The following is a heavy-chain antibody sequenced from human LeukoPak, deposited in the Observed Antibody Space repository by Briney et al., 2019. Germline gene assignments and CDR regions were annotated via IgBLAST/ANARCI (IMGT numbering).Heavy chain of an antibody. Sequence: GGSLRLSCAASGFTFSTYSMNWVRQAPGKGLEWVSSISSSSSYIYYADSVKGRFTISRDNAKNSLYLQMNSLRAEDTAVYYCAKDREVGATLPFDYWGQGTLVTVSS. D-gene: IGHD1-26*01. CDR1: GFTFSTYS. V-gene: IGHV3-21*01. CDR2: ISSSSSYI. J-gene: IGHJ4*02. CDR3: AKDREVGATLPFDY.